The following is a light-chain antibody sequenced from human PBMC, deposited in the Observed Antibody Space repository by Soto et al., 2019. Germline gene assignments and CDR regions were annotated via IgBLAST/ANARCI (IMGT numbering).Light chain of an antibody. V-gene: IGKV1-17*01. CDR1: QDIRSD. CDR2: AAS. Sequence: DIQMTQSPSSLSASVGDRVTITCRASQDIRSDLGWYQQKPGKAPKRLIYAASSLQSGVPSRFSGSGSGTEFTLTISSLQPEDFATYYCLRHHNFRTFGQGTKVEIK. J-gene: IGKJ1*01. CDR3: LRHHNFRT.